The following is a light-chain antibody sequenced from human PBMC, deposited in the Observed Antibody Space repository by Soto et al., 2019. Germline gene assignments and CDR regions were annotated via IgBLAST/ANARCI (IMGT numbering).Light chain of an antibody. Sequence: QSVLTQPASVSGSPGQSITISCTGTSSDIGGYILVSWYQQEPGKAPKLMIYEGSKRPSGVSNRFSGSKSGNTASLTISGLQAEDVAHYYCCSYVGSDTYVIFGGGTKVTVL. V-gene: IGLV2-23*01. CDR1: SSDIGGYIL. J-gene: IGLJ2*01. CDR2: EGS. CDR3: CSYVGSDTYVI.